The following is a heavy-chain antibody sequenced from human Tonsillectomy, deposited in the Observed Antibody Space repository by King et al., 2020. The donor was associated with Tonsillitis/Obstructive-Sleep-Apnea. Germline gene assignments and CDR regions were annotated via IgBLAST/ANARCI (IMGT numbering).Heavy chain of an antibody. CDR2: IYYGGST. Sequence: QMQLQESGPGLVKPSETLSLSCTVSGGSISSRSYQWGWIRQPPGKGLEWIGSIYYGGSTYYNPSLKSRVTISVDTSKNQFSLKLSSVTAADTAVYYCARQGTMTRAFDIWGQGTMVTVSS. J-gene: IGHJ3*02. CDR1: GGSISSRSYQ. CDR3: ARQGTMTRAFDI. D-gene: IGHD4-17*01. V-gene: IGHV4-39*01.